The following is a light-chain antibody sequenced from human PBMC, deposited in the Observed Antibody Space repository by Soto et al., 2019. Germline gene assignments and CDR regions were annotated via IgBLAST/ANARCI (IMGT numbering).Light chain of an antibody. J-gene: IGLJ1*01. V-gene: IGLV1-47*01. CDR1: SSNIGSNY. CDR3: AAWDDSLNAFYV. Sequence: QSVLTQPPSASGTPGQRFTISCSGRSSNIGSNYVYWYQQLPGTAPKLLIYRNNQRPSGVPDRFSGSKSGTSASLAISGLRSEDEADYYCAAWDDSLNAFYVFGTGTKLTVL. CDR2: RNN.